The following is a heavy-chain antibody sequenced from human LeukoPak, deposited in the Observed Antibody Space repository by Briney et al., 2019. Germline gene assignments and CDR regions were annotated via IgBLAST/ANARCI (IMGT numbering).Heavy chain of an antibody. D-gene: IGHD5-24*01. V-gene: IGHV3-23*01. J-gene: IGHJ4*02. Sequence: PGGSLRLSCAASGFTFSNYAMSWVRQAPGKGLEWVSAISGSGASTYYADSVKGRFTISRDNSKNTLYLQMNSLRAEDTAVYYCARSQEMATISFDYWGQGTLVTVSS. CDR3: ARSQEMATISFDY. CDR1: GFTFSNYA. CDR2: ISGSGAST.